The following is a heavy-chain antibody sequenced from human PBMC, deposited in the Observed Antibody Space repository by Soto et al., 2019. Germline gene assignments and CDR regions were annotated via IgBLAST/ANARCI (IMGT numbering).Heavy chain of an antibody. CDR1: GFTFTNYA. CDR2: ISDKGGST. Sequence: GGSLRLSFAASGFTFTNYAVSWVRQAPGRGLEWVASISDKGGSTKYADSVNGRFTISRDNSRNTLFLQMDGLRAEDTAVYYFVPLSYSYVSLYFFDFWGQGTLVTVSS. CDR3: VPLSYSYVSLYFFDF. V-gene: IGHV3-23*01. D-gene: IGHD5-18*01. J-gene: IGHJ4*02.